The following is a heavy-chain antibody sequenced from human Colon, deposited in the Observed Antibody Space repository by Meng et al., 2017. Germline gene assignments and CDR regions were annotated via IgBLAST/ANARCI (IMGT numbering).Heavy chain of an antibody. CDR3: ARDRGSGWSEEESGFDY. CDR1: GFTFSNYE. V-gene: IGHV3-48*03. D-gene: IGHD6-19*01. Sequence: GGSLRFSCVASGFTFSNYEMNWVRQAPGTGLEWISYVSTSSDITHYADSVKGRFTISRDNVRNSMYLQMNSLRAEDTAVYYCARDRGSGWSEEESGFDYWGQGTLVTVSS. CDR2: VSTSSDIT. J-gene: IGHJ4*02.